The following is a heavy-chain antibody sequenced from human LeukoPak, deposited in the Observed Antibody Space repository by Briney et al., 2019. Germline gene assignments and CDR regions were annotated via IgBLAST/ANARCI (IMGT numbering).Heavy chain of an antibody. CDR2: ISGSGGST. CDR1: GFTFSSYA. CDR3: AKPPTWLQLVPY. V-gene: IGHV3-23*01. D-gene: IGHD6-13*01. Sequence: GGSLRLSCAASGFTFSSYAMSWVRQAPGKGLKWVSAISGSGGSTYYADSVKGRFTISRDNSKNTLYLQMNSLRAEDTAVYYCAKPPTWLQLVPYWGQGTLVTVSS. J-gene: IGHJ4*02.